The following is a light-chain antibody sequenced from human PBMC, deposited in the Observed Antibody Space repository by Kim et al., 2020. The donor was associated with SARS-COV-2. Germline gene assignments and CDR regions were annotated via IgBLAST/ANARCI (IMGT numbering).Light chain of an antibody. CDR1: SSDVGGFNY. J-gene: IGLJ1*01. CDR2: DVS. V-gene: IGLV2-14*04. Sequence: GHAITISCTGTSSDVGGFNYVSWYQQDPGKAPKLIIYDVSKRPSGISDRFSGSKSGNTASLTISGLQAEDEADYYCSSYTAASTFVFGTGTKVTVL. CDR3: SSYTAASTFV.